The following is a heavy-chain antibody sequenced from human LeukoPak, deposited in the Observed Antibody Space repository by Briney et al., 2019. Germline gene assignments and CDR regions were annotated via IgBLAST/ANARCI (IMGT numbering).Heavy chain of an antibody. CDR2: IKQDGSEK. CDR3: ARDLYRIVVVPHYFGY. D-gene: IGHD3-22*01. V-gene: IGHV3-7*01. J-gene: IGHJ4*02. Sequence: HPGGSLRLSCEAAGFTFSNYWMSWVRQAPGKGLEWVANIKQDGSEKYYVDSVKGRFTISRDNAKNSLYLQMNSLRAEDTAVYYCARDLYRIVVVPHYFGYWGQGSLVTVSS. CDR1: GFTFSNYW.